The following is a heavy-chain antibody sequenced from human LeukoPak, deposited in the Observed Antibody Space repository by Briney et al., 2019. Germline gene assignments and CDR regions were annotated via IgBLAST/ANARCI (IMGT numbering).Heavy chain of an antibody. V-gene: IGHV3-21*01. CDR3: AREGCGGDCYPYYFDY. Sequence: GGSLRLSCAASGFTFSSYSMNWVRQAPGKGLEWVSSISSSSSYIYYADSVKGRFTISRDNAKNSLYLQMNSLRAEDTAVYYYAREGCGGDCYPYYFDYWGQGTLVTVSS. CDR1: GFTFSSYS. J-gene: IGHJ4*02. CDR2: ISSSSSYI. D-gene: IGHD2-21*02.